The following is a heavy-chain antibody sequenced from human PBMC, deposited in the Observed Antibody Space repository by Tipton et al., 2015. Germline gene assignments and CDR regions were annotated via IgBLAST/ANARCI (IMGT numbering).Heavy chain of an antibody. D-gene: IGHD2/OR15-2a*01. CDR1: GYSFTSDW. CDR3: ARQHCTSNTCWGAFDI. CDR2: INPADSET. J-gene: IGHJ3*02. Sequence: VQLVQSGAEVKKPGESLKISCEASGYSFTSDWIGWVRQMPGKGLEWMGIINPADSETSYSPSFQGQVTISADKTISPAYVVWSSLKASDTAMYYCARQHCTSNTCWGAFDIWGQGTTVTVSS. V-gene: IGHV5-51*01.